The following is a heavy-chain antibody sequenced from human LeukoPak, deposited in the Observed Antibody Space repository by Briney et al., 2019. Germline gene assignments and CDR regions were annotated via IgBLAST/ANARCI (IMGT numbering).Heavy chain of an antibody. Sequence: GGSLRLSCAASGFTFSSYSMNWVRQAPGKGLEWVSSISSSSSYIYYADSVKGRFTISRDNAKNSLYLQMNSLRAEDTAVYYCGRQAGDDFWSGYHEGDAFDIWGQGKMVTVSS. CDR3: GRQAGDDFWSGYHEGDAFDI. CDR1: GFTFSSYS. D-gene: IGHD3-3*01. CDR2: ISSSSSYI. V-gene: IGHV3-21*01. J-gene: IGHJ3*02.